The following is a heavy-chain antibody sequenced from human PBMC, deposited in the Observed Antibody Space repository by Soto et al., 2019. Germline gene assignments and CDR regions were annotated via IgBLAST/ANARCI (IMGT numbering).Heavy chain of an antibody. D-gene: IGHD1-26*01. Sequence: PGGSLRLSCAASGFTFSSYWMSWVRQAPGKGLEWVANIKQDGSEKYYVGSVKGRFTISRDNAKNSLYLQMNSLRAEDTAVYYCAREGLVGAIYFDYWGQGTMVTVYS. J-gene: IGHJ4*02. CDR2: IKQDGSEK. V-gene: IGHV3-7*01. CDR1: GFTFSSYW. CDR3: AREGLVGAIYFDY.